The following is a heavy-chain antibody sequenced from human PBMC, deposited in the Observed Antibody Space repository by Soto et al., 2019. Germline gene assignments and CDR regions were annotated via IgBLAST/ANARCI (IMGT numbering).Heavy chain of an antibody. D-gene: IGHD3-22*01. CDR2: IIPILGIA. J-gene: IGHJ3*02. V-gene: IGHV1-69*04. CDR3: ARDYYDSSGYNSAAFDI. Sequence: GASVKVSCKASGYTVSNYHMHWVRQAPGQGLEWMGRIIPILGIANYAQKFQGRVTITADKSTSTAYMELSSLRSEDTAVYYCARDYYDSSGYNSAAFDIWGQGTMVTV. CDR1: GYTVSNYH.